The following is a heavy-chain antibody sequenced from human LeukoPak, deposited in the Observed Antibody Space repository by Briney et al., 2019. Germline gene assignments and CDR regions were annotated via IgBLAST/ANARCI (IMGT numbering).Heavy chain of an antibody. CDR1: GSTFSSYA. D-gene: IGHD3-10*02. J-gene: IGHJ6*04. CDR3: AELGITMIGGV. CDR2: ISGSGGST. Sequence: GGSLRLSCAASGSTFSSYAMSWVRQAPGKGLEWVSAISGSGGSTYYADSVKGRFTISRDNATNSLYLQMNSLRAEDTAVYYCAELGITMIGGVWGKGTTVTISS. V-gene: IGHV3-23*01.